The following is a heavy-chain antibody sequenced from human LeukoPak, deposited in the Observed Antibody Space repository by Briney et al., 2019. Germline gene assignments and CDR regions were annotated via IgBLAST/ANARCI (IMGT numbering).Heavy chain of an antibody. Sequence: GGSLRLSCAASGFTFSSYAMHWVRQAPGKGLEWVAVISYDGSNKYYADSVKGRFTISRDNSKSTLYLQMNSLRAEDTAVYYCARDPGGYCSSTSCYSYYFDYWGQGTLVTVSS. CDR3: ARDPGGYCSSTSCYSYYFDY. D-gene: IGHD2-2*01. V-gene: IGHV3-30-3*01. CDR2: ISYDGSNK. J-gene: IGHJ4*02. CDR1: GFTFSSYA.